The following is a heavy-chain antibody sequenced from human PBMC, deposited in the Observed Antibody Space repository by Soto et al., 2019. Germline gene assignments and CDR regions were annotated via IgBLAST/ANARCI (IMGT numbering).Heavy chain of an antibody. CDR1: GFTFSTYV. V-gene: IGHV3-23*01. J-gene: IGHJ4*02. Sequence: EVQLLESGGGSVQPGGSLRLSCAASGFTFSTYVMNWVRQAPGKGLEYVSAITASGDNTFYAHSVKGRFAISRDNSKNTLYLQMSNLGAEDTAVYYCGRDTGMGTDYDTCRRHGRDYWGQGTLVTVSS. CDR3: GRDTGMGTDYDTCRRHGRDY. D-gene: IGHD3-16*01. CDR2: ITASGDNT.